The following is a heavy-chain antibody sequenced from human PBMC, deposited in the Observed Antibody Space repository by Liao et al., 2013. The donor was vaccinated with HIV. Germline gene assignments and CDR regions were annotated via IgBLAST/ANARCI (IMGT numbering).Heavy chain of an antibody. J-gene: IGHJ4*02. CDR2: INRGGST. Sequence: QVQLQQWGEGLLTTSETLSLTCAVYGGSLSGYFWTWIRQSPGKGLEWIGEINRGGSTNYNPSLKSRVTMSVDTSKNQFSLNLTSVTAADTADYYCARGRWIAFWSVGYFDSWGQGTLVTVSS. CDR1: GGSLSGYF. D-gene: IGHD2-21*01. CDR3: ARGRWIAFWSVGYFDS. V-gene: IGHV4-34*01.